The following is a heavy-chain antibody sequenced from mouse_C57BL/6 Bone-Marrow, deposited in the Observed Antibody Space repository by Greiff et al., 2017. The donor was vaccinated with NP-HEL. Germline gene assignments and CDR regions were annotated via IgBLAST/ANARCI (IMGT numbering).Heavy chain of an antibody. CDR3: AREGGFYYDYDWFAY. J-gene: IGHJ3*01. D-gene: IGHD2-4*01. CDR1: GYSFTGYF. V-gene: IGHV1-20*01. CDR2: INPYNGDT. Sequence: EVQLQQSGPELVKPGDSVKISCKASGYSFTGYFMNWVMQSHGKSLEWIGRINPYNGDTFYNQKFKGKATLTVDKSSSTAHMELRSLTSEDSAVYYCAREGGFYYDYDWFAYWGQGTLVTVSA.